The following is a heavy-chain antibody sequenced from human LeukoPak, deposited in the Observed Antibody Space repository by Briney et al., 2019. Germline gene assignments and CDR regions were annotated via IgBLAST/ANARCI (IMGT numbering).Heavy chain of an antibody. Sequence: GGSLRLSCAASGFTFSSYGMHWVRQAPGKGLEWVAVISYDGSNKYYADSVKGRFTISRDNSKNTLYLQMNSLRAEDTAVYYCAKDTYSSSWYYFDYWGQGTLVTVSS. CDR2: ISYDGSNK. CDR1: GFTFSSYG. D-gene: IGHD6-13*01. CDR3: AKDTYSSSWYYFDY. V-gene: IGHV3-30*18. J-gene: IGHJ4*02.